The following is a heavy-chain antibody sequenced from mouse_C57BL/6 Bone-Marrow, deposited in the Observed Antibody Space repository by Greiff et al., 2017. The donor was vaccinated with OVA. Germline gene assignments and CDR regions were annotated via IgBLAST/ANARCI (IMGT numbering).Heavy chain of an antibody. CDR1: GYTFTSYW. J-gene: IGHJ2*01. D-gene: IGHD1-1*01. Sequence: EVQLQQSGTVLARPGASVTMSCKTSGYTFTSYWMHWVKQRPGQGLEWIGAIYPGNSDTSYNQKFKGKAKLTAVTSASTAYMELSSLTNEDSAVYYCTRHYGSVLFDYWGQGTTLTVSS. V-gene: IGHV1-5*01. CDR3: TRHYGSVLFDY. CDR2: IYPGNSDT.